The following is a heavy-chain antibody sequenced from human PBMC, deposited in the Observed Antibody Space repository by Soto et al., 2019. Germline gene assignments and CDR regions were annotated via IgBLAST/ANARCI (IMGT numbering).Heavy chain of an antibody. J-gene: IGHJ4*02. Sequence: ASVKVSCKASGYTFTSYGISWVRQAPGQGLEWMGWINAGNGNTNYAQKLQGRPTMTTDTPGNTAYLELNSLSSDDTAVYYCATPQDYDGCIDSWGQGTLVTVSS. CDR2: INAGNGNT. V-gene: IGHV1-18*01. D-gene: IGHD3-22*01. CDR1: GYTFTSYG. CDR3: ATPQDYDGCIDS.